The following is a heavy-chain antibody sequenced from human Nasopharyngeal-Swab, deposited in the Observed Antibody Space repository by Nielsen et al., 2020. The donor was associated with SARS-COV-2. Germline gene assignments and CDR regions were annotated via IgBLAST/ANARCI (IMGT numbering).Heavy chain of an antibody. CDR1: GASFSVYY. Sequence: SETLSLTCVLDGASFSVYYWGWIRQPPGKGLDWIGDITRSGKTNYNPALRTRFTISVATSKGEFSLKLTSVTAADPVIYFFARVNNGGGMVPASYSFFMYVWGKGTSFAVSS. CDR2: ITRSGKT. V-gene: IGHV4-34*01. CDR3: ARVNNGGGMVPASYSFFMYV. J-gene: IGHJ6*03. D-gene: IGHD3-3*02.